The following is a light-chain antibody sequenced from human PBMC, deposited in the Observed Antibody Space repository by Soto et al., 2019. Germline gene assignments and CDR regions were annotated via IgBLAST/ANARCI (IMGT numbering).Light chain of an antibody. J-gene: IGKJ1*01. CDR2: KAS. Sequence: DIQMTQSPSTLSASVGDRVTITCRASQSISNWLAWYQQKPGKAPKLLIYKASSLEGGVPSRFSGSGSGTEFTLTISCLQPDDFATYYCQQYNSYSRTFGQGTKVDIK. CDR3: QQYNSYSRT. CDR1: QSISNW. V-gene: IGKV1-5*03.